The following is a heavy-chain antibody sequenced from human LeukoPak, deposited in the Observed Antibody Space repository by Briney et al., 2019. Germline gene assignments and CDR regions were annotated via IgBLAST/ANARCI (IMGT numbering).Heavy chain of an antibody. Sequence: GGSLRLSCAASGFTFSSYAMSWVRQAPGKGLEWVSAISGSGGSTYYADSVKGRFTISRDNSKNTLYLQMNSLRAEDTAVYYCAKDHSGRQTRRLYYYGMDVWGQGTTVTVSS. CDR1: GFTFSSYA. J-gene: IGHJ6*02. CDR2: ISGSGGST. V-gene: IGHV3-23*01. CDR3: AKDHSGRQTRRLYYYGMDV. D-gene: IGHD6-19*01.